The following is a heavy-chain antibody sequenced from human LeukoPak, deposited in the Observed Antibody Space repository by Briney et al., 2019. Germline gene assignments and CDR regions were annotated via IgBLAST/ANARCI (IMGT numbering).Heavy chain of an antibody. CDR3: ARWGYGDSRDFDY. CDR1: GGSISSSNW. CDR2: IYHSGST. Sequence: PSGTLSLTCAVSGGSISSSNWWSWVRQPPGKGLEWIGEIYHSGSTNCNPSLKSRVTISVDKSKNQFSLKLSSVTAADTAVYYCARWGYGDSRDFDYWGQGTLVTVSS. V-gene: IGHV4-4*02. D-gene: IGHD4-17*01. J-gene: IGHJ4*02.